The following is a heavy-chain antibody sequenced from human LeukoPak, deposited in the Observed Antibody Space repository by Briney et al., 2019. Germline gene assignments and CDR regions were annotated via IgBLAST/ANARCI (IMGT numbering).Heavy chain of an antibody. CDR1: GYTFTGYY. D-gene: IGHD6-19*01. CDR2: INPNSGGT. J-gene: IGHJ4*02. V-gene: IGHV1-2*02. Sequence: ASVKVSCKASGYTFTGYYMHWVRQAPGQGLEWMGWINPNSGGTNYAQKFQGRVTMTRDTSISTAYMELSRLRSDDTAVYYCAKLPHSSGHEKDPDDYWGQGTLVTVSS. CDR3: AKLPHSSGHEKDPDDY.